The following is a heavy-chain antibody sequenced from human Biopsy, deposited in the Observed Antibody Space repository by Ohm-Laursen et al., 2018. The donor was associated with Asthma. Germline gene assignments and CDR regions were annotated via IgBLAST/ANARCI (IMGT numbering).Heavy chain of an antibody. Sequence: SLRLSCAASGLTFSNFAIHWVRQAPGKGLEWVGVISKDASTQDYADSVKGRFTMARDNSKNTLDLQMNSLREEDTAVYYCVRDGTDDAFDIWGQGTVVSVSS. V-gene: IGHV3-30*01. CDR3: VRDGTDDAFDI. D-gene: IGHD1-1*01. J-gene: IGHJ3*02. CDR2: ISKDASTQ. CDR1: GLTFSNFA.